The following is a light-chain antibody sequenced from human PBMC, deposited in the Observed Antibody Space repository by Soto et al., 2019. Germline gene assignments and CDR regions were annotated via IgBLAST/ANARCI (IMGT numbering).Light chain of an antibody. J-gene: IGLJ3*02. CDR2: GNS. V-gene: IGLV1-40*01. Sequence: QSVLTQPPSVSGAPGQRVTISCTGSSYNIGAGYDVHWYQQLPGTAPKLLIYGNSNRPSGVPDRFSGSKSGTSASLAITGLQAEEEADYYCQSYDSSLSGWVFGGGTKLTVL. CDR1: SYNIGAGYD. CDR3: QSYDSSLSGWV.